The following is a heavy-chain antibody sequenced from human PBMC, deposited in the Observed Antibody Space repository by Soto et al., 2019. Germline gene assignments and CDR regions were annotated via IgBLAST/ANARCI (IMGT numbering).Heavy chain of an antibody. V-gene: IGHV1-2*04. CDR2: INPNSGGT. J-gene: IGHJ6*02. D-gene: IGHD6-19*01. CDR3: ARDGASSSGWYYGMDV. CDR1: GYTFTGYY. Sequence: AASVKVSCKASGYTFTGYYMHWVRQAPGQGLEWMGWINPNSGGTNYAQKFQGWVTMTRDTSISTAYMELSRLRSDDTAMYYCARDGASSSGWYYGMDVWGQGTTVTVSS.